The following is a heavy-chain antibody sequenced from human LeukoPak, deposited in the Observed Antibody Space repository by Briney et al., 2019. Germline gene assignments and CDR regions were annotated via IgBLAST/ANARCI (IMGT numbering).Heavy chain of an antibody. CDR3: ARAAWDY. V-gene: IGHV3-66*01. J-gene: IGHJ4*02. Sequence: PGGSLRLSCAASGFTFSSYGMSWVRQAPGKGLEWVSVIYNSGGTYYADSVKGRFTISRDNSKNTVYLQMNSLRAEDTAVYYCARAAWDYWGQGTLVTVSS. CDR2: IYNSGGT. CDR1: GFTFSSYG.